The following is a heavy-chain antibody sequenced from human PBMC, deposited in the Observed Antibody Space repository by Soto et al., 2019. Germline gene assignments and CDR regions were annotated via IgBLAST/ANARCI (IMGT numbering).Heavy chain of an antibody. CDR1: GFTFSSYA. J-gene: IGHJ4*02. CDR2: ISGSGGST. V-gene: IGHV3-23*01. Sequence: GGSLRLSCAASGFTFSSYAMSWVRQAPGKGLEWVSAISGSGGSTYYADSVKGRFTISRDNSKNTLYLQINSLRAEDTAVYYCAKAKYSSGWYAYFDYWGQGTLVTVSS. CDR3: AKAKYSSGWYAYFDY. D-gene: IGHD6-19*01.